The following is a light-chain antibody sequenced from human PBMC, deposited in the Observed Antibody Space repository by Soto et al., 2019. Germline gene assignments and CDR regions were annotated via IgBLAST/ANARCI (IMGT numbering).Light chain of an antibody. J-gene: IGLJ1*01. CDR2: DVT. Sequence: QSALTQPPSTSGSPGQSVVISCTGTSTDVGRYDCVSWYQQHPGKAPKLIIYDVTKRPSGVPARFSGSKSGNTASLTVSGLQPDDEADYYCSSYGGSNNHLFGSGTKLTVL. V-gene: IGLV2-8*01. CDR3: SSYGGSNNHL. CDR1: STDVGRYDC.